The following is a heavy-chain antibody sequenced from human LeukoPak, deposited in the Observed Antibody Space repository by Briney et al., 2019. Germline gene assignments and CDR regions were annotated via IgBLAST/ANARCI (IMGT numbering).Heavy chain of an antibody. CDR1: GFTVSNNY. V-gene: IGHV3-53*01. CDR2: IYSGGTT. J-gene: IGHJ4*02. D-gene: IGHD3-10*01. CDR3: ARGRGIYYYGSGTHIDWDY. Sequence: GGSLRLSCAVSGFTVSNNYMSWVRQAPGKGLEWVSLIYSGGTTNYADSVKGRFTISGDNSKNTLYLQMNSLRAEDTAVYYCARGRGIYYYGSGTHIDWDYWGQGTLVTVSS.